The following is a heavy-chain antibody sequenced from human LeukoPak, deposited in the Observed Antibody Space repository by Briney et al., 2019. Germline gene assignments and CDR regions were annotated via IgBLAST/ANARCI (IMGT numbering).Heavy chain of an antibody. J-gene: IGHJ4*02. V-gene: IGHV3-20*04. CDR3: ARVGREGYYFDY. CDR2: INWNGGST. D-gene: IGHD3-10*01. Sequence: GGSLRLSCAASGFTFDDYGMSWVRQAPGKGLEWVSGINWNGGSTGYADSVKGRFTISRDNAKNSLYLHMNSLRAEDTALYYCARVGREGYYFDYWGQGTLVTVSS. CDR1: GFTFDDYG.